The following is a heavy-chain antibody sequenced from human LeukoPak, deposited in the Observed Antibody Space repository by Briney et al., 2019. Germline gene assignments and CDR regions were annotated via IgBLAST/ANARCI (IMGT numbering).Heavy chain of an antibody. CDR2: IIPIFGTA. J-gene: IGHJ4*02. D-gene: IGHD4-17*01. CDR1: GGTFSSYA. CDR3: ARQGGFYGDYEDYFDY. Sequence: PGGSLRLSCAASGGTFSSYAISWVRQAPGQGLEWMGGIIPIFGTANYAQKFQGRVTITADESTSTAYMELSSLRSEDTAVYYCARQGGFYGDYEDYFDYWGQGTLVTVSS. V-gene: IGHV1-69*01.